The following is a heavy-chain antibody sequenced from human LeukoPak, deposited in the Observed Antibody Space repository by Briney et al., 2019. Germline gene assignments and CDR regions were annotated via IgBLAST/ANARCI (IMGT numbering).Heavy chain of an antibody. V-gene: IGHV4-34*01. CDR3: ARGGSSSWLYNWFDP. Sequence: SETLSLTCAVYGGSFSGYYWSWIRQPPGKGLEWIGEINHSGSTNYNPSLKSRVTISVDMSKNQFSLKLSSVTAADTAVYYCARGGSSSWLYNWFDPWGQGTLVTVSS. J-gene: IGHJ5*02. CDR1: GGSFSGYY. D-gene: IGHD6-13*01. CDR2: INHSGST.